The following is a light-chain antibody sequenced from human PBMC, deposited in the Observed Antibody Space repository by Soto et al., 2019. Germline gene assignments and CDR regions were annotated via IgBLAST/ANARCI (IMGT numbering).Light chain of an antibody. Sequence: DLQMSQSPSSMSASVGDRVTITCRASQDISIYLNWYQQKPGKAPNLLIYGASSSRSGVPSRFSGSGSGTDFTLAISSLQPEDFATYFCQQSYSTPYTFGQGTKLEIK. CDR2: GAS. CDR3: QQSYSTPYT. CDR1: QDISIY. J-gene: IGKJ2*01. V-gene: IGKV1-39*01.